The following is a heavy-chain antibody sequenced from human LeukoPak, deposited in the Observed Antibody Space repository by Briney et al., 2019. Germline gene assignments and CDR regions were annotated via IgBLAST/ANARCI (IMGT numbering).Heavy chain of an antibody. J-gene: IGHJ4*02. Sequence: GSLRLSCAASGFTFSSYAMSWVRQAPGKGLEWVSAISGSGGSTYYADSVKGRFTISRDNSKNTLYLQMSSLRAEDTAVYYCAKAGPRGDSRGYFDYWGQGTLVTVSS. CDR1: GFTFSSYA. CDR3: AKAGPRGDSRGYFDY. CDR2: ISGSGGST. D-gene: IGHD2-21*02. V-gene: IGHV3-23*01.